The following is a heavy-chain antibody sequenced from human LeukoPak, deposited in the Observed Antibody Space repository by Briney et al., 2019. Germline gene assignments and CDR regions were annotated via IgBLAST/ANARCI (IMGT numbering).Heavy chain of an antibody. CDR3: ARAYSSSWYSYYYYGMDV. V-gene: IGHV3-21*01. Sequence: GGSLRLSCAASGFTFSSYSMNWVRQAPGKGLEWVSSSSSSSSYIYYADSVKGRFTISRDNAKNSLYLQMNSLRAEDTAVYYCARAYSSSWYSYYYYGMDVWGQGTTVTVSS. D-gene: IGHD6-13*01. CDR2: SSSSSSYI. J-gene: IGHJ6*02. CDR1: GFTFSSYS.